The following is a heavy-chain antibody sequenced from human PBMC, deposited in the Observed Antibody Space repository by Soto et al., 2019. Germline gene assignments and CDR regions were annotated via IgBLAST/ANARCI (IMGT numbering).Heavy chain of an antibody. V-gene: IGHV1-69*13. D-gene: IGHD2-21*02. Sequence: ASVKVSCKASGGTFSSYAISWVRQAPGQGLEWMGGIIPIFGTANYAQKFQGRVTITADESTSTAYMELSSLRVEDTAVYYCVGSLYCPTGVCWSFCGGDCSSPPWFDPWGQGTLVTVSS. CDR2: IIPIFGTA. CDR3: VGSLYCPTGVCWSFCGGDCSSPPWFDP. J-gene: IGHJ5*01. CDR1: GGTFSSYA.